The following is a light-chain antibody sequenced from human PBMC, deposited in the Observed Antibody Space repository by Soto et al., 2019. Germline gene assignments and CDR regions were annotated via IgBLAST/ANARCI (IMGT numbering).Light chain of an antibody. CDR2: KES. CDR1: QSISSW. Sequence: DIQMTQSPSTLSASVGDRVTITCRASQSISSWLAWYQQKPGKAPKLLIYKESSLESGVPSRFSGSGSGTEFTLTTSSLQPDDFATYYCQQFPTFGPGTKVEIK. CDR3: QQFPT. J-gene: IGKJ1*01. V-gene: IGKV1-5*03.